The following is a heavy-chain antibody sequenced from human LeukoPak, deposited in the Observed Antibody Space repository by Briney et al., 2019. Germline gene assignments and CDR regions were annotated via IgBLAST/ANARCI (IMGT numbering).Heavy chain of an antibody. CDR2: ISAYNGNT. CDR1: GYTFTSYG. J-gene: IGHJ4*02. CDR3: ARTMTTLTTHGELDF. D-gene: IGHD4-17*01. Sequence: ASVKVSCKASGYTFTSYGISWVRQAPGQGLEWMGWISAYNGNTNYAQKLQGRVTMTTDTSTSTAYMELRSLSSDDTAVYYCARTMTTLTTHGELDFWGQGTQVTVSS. V-gene: IGHV1-18*01.